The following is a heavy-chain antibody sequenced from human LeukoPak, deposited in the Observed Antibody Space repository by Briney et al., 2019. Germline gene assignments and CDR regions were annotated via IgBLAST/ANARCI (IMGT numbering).Heavy chain of an antibody. CDR2: IYYSGNT. CDR1: GVSISSSNSY. J-gene: IGHJ4*02. Sequence: MPSETLSLTCTVSGVSISSSNSYWGWIRQPPGKGLEWIGSIYYSGNTYYNASLKSQVSISIDTSKNQFSLRLTSVTAADTAVYYCARHGPPTWFSLLGYSYGPIDYWGQGTLVTVSS. CDR3: ARHGPPTWFSLLGYSYGPIDY. D-gene: IGHD5-18*01. V-gene: IGHV4-39*01.